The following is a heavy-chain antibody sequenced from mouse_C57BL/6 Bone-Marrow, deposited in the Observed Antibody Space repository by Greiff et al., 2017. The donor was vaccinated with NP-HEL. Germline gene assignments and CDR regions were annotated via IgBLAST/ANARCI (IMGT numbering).Heavy chain of an antibody. D-gene: IGHD1-1*02. V-gene: IGHV1-69*01. J-gene: IGHJ2*01. CDR1: GYTFTSYW. Sequence: QVQLQQPGAELVMPGASVKLSCKASGYTFTSYWMHWVKQRPGQGLEWIGEIDPSDSYTNYNQKFKGKSTLTVDKSSSTAYMQLSSLTSEDSAVYYCARSSYGPFDYWGHGTTLTVSS. CDR3: ARSSYGPFDY. CDR2: IDPSDSYT.